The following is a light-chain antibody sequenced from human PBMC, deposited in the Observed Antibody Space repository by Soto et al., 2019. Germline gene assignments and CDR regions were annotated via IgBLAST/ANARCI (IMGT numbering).Light chain of an antibody. CDR1: SSHVGGYNF. Sequence: ITISXXGTSSHVGGYNFVSWYQQHPGKAPKLMIYDVSNRPSGVSDRFSGSKSGNTASLTIFGLQAEDEADYYCSSYATSILEVFGTGTKVTVL. CDR3: SSYATSILEV. J-gene: IGLJ1*01. V-gene: IGLV2-14*03. CDR2: DVS.